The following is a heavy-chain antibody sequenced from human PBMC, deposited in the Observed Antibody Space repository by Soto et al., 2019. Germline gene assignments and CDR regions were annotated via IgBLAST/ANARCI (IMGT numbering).Heavy chain of an antibody. CDR2: VSWNSDTI. Sequence: GGSLRLSCAASGFTFDDYAMHWVRQAPGKGLEWVSGVSWNSDTIGYADSVKGRFSISRDNAKNALYLQMNSLRAEDTAVYYCARAKSLYFDYWGQGTLVTVSS. CDR3: ARAKSLYFDY. V-gene: IGHV3-9*01. CDR1: GFTFDDYA. J-gene: IGHJ4*02.